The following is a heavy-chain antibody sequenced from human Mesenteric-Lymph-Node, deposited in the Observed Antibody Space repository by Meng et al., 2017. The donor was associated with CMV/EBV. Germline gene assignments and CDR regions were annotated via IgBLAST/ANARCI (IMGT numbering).Heavy chain of an antibody. V-gene: IGHV4-39*07. CDR1: GGSISSSSYY. CDR2: IYYSGST. CDR3: ARGITIFGVVIVPYYYYGMDV. D-gene: IGHD3-3*01. J-gene: IGHJ6*02. Sequence: SETLSLTCTVSGGSISSSSYYWGWIRQPPGKGLEWIGSIYYSGSTYYNPSLKSRVTISVDTSKNQFSLKLSSVTAADTAVYYCARGITIFGVVIVPYYYYGMDVWGQGTTVTVSS.